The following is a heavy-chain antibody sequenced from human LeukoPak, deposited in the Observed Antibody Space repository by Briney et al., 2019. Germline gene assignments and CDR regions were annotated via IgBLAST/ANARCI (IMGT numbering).Heavy chain of an antibody. CDR2: IYHSGST. D-gene: IGHD2-15*01. CDR1: GGSISSGGYS. V-gene: IGHV4-30-2*01. CDR3: ARGSLGYCSGGSCYLAYYFDY. Sequence: SQTLSLTCAVSGGSISSGGYSWSWIRQPPGKGLEWIGYIYHSGSTYYNPSLKSRVTISVDRSKNQFSLKLSSVTAADTAVYCCARGSLGYCSGGSCYLAYYFDYWGQGTLVTVSS. J-gene: IGHJ4*02.